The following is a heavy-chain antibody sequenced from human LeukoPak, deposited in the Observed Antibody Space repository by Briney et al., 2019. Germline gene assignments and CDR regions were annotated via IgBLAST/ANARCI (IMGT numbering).Heavy chain of an antibody. CDR1: GFTFSSYA. CDR2: ISGSGGST. Sequence: AGGSLRLSCAASGFTFSSYATSWVRQAPGKGLEWVSAISGSGGSTYYADSVKGRFTISRDNSKNTLYLQMKSLRAEDTAVYYCAKGPAGIYYYYYMDVWGKGTTVTVSS. V-gene: IGHV3-23*01. D-gene: IGHD2-2*01. CDR3: AKGPAGIYYYYYMDV. J-gene: IGHJ6*03.